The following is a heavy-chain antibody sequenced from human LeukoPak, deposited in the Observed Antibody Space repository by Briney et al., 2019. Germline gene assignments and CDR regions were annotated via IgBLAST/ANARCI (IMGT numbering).Heavy chain of an antibody. Sequence: GGSLRLSCVASGFIFRNYAMTWVRQAPGKGLEWVSYISSSSSTIYYADSVKGRFTISRDNAKNSLYLQMNSLRAEDTAVYYCARGVGDYYDSSGYYYGGDYWGQGTLVTVSS. CDR1: GFIFRNYA. CDR2: ISSSSSTI. J-gene: IGHJ4*02. V-gene: IGHV3-48*01. D-gene: IGHD3-22*01. CDR3: ARGVGDYYDSSGYYYGGDY.